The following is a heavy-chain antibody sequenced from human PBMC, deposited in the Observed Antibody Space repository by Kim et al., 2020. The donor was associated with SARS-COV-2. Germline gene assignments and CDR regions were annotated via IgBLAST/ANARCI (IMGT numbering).Heavy chain of an antibody. D-gene: IGHD6-13*01. J-gene: IGHJ4*02. V-gene: IGHV3-21*01. Sequence: YADSVKGRFTISRDNAKNSLYLQMNSLRAEDTAVYYCARYGYGRSWSVGYWGQGTLVTVSS. CDR3: ARYGYGRSWSVGY.